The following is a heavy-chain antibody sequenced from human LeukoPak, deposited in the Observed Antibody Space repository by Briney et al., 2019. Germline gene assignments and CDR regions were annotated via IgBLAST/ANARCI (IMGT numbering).Heavy chain of an antibody. CDR2: IIPIFGTA. Sequence: GASVKVSCKASGGTFSSYAISWVRQAPGQGLEWMGGIIPIFGTANYAQKFQGRVTITTDESTSTAYMELSSLRSEDTAVYYCARDYGDYVGCAFDIWGQGTMVTVSS. V-gene: IGHV1-69*05. D-gene: IGHD4-17*01. J-gene: IGHJ3*02. CDR1: GGTFSSYA. CDR3: ARDYGDYVGCAFDI.